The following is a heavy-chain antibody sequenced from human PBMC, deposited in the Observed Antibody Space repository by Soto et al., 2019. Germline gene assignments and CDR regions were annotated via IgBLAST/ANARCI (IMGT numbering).Heavy chain of an antibody. CDR3: ATGDKWYGDSLSGY. J-gene: IGHJ4*02. Sequence: EVQLLESGGGLVQPGGSLRLSCAASGFTFSSYAMSWVRQAPGKGLEWVSAISGSGGSTYYADSVKGRFTISRDNSKKTLYLQMNSLRAEDTAVYYCATGDKWYGDSLSGYWGQGTLVTVSS. V-gene: IGHV3-23*01. D-gene: IGHD4-17*01. CDR2: ISGSGGST. CDR1: GFTFSSYA.